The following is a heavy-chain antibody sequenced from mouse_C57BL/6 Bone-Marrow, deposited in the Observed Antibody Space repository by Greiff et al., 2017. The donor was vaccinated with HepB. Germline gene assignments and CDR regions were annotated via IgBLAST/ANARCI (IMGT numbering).Heavy chain of an antibody. Sequence: QVQLQQPGAELVKPGASVKLSCKASGYTFTSYWMQWVKQRPGQGLEWIGEIDPSDSYTNYNQKFKGKATLTVDTSSSTAYMQLSSLTSEDSAVYYCARSGNNHFDYWGQGTTRTVSS. CDR2: IDPSDSYT. V-gene: IGHV1-50*01. CDR3: ARSGNNHFDY. CDR1: GYTFTSYW. D-gene: IGHD2-1*01. J-gene: IGHJ2*01.